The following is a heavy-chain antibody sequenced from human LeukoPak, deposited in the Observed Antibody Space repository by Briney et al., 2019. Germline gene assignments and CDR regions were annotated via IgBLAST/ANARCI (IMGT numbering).Heavy chain of an antibody. J-gene: IGHJ4*02. V-gene: IGHV1-2*02. CDR2: INPNSGGT. D-gene: IGHD2-8*01. Sequence: ASVKVSCKVSGYTLTELSMHWVRQAPGKGLEWMGWINPNSGGTNYAQKFQGRVTMTRDTSISTAYMELSRLRSDDTAVYYCARDRGGYCTNGVCYKPEYYFDYWGQGTLVTVSS. CDR3: ARDRGGYCTNGVCYKPEYYFDY. CDR1: GYTLTELS.